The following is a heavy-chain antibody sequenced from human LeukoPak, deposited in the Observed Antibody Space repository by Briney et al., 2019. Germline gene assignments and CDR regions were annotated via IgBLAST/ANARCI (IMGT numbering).Heavy chain of an antibody. CDR3: ARTIFGRYCSSTSCYAGGYFDY. V-gene: IGHV3-21*01. J-gene: IGHJ4*02. D-gene: IGHD2-2*01. Sequence: GGSLRLSCAASGFTFSNYNMNWVRQAPGKGLEWVSSISSSSSYIYYADSVKGRFTISRDNAENSLYLQMNSLRAEDTAVYYCARTIFGRYCSSTSCYAGGYFDYWGQGTLVIVSS. CDR1: GFTFSNYN. CDR2: ISSSSSYI.